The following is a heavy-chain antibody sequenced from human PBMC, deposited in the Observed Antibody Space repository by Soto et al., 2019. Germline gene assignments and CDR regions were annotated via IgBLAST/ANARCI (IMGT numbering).Heavy chain of an antibody. CDR2: ISYDGSNK. D-gene: IGHD1-7*01. J-gene: IGHJ6*02. CDR3: ARERGVGTTSYYYYGMDV. V-gene: IGHV3-30*03. Sequence: QVQLVESGGGVVQPGRSLRLSCAASGFTFSSYGMHWVRQAPGKGLEWVAVISYDGSNKYYADSVKGRFTISRDNSKNTLYLQMNSLRAEDTAVYYCARERGVGTTSYYYYGMDVWGQGTTVTVSS. CDR1: GFTFSSYG.